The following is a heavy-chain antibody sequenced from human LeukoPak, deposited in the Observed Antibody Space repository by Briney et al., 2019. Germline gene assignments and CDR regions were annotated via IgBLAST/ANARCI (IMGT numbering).Heavy chain of an antibody. CDR1: GFAFSSYV. CDR2: ISGSGGT. CDR3: ARGPIVVVPAAEIYYYYYYYMDV. D-gene: IGHD2-2*01. V-gene: IGHV3-23*01. Sequence: GGSLRLSCAASGFAFSSYVMSWVRQVPGKGLEWVSGISGSGGTHYADSVKGRFTISRDNAKNTLYLQMNSLRAEDTAVYYCARGPIVVVPAAEIYYYYYYYMDVWGKGTTVTVSS. J-gene: IGHJ6*03.